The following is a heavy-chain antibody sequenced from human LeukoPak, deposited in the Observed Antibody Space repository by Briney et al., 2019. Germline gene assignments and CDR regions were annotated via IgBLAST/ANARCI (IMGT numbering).Heavy chain of an antibody. V-gene: IGHV3-30-3*01. D-gene: IGHD3-10*01. Sequence: QPGGSLRLSCAASGFTFSSYAMHWVRQAPGKGLEWVAVISYDGSNKYYADSVKGRFTISRDNSKNTLYLQMNSLRAEDTAVYYCARDGYYGSGSFDYWGQGTLVTVSS. CDR1: GFTFSSYA. CDR3: ARDGYYGSGSFDY. CDR2: ISYDGSNK. J-gene: IGHJ4*02.